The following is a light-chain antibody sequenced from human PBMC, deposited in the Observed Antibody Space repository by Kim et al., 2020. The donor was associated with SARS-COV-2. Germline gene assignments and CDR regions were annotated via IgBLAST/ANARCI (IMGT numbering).Light chain of an antibody. V-gene: IGLV2-8*01. CDR3: SSYAASNNLR. Sequence: GQSVTSSCTGTSSDVGGYNYVSWYQQHPGKAPKLMIYEVSKRPSGVPDRFSGSKSGNTASLTVSGLQAEDEADYYCSSYAASNNLRFDGGTQLTVL. J-gene: IGLJ2*01. CDR2: EVS. CDR1: SSDVGGYNY.